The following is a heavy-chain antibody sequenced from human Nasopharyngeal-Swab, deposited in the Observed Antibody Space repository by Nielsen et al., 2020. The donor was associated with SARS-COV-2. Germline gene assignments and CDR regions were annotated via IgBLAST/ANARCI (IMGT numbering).Heavy chain of an antibody. D-gene: IGHD6-13*01. Sequence: GESLKISCKVSGYIFASYWLGWVRQMPGKGLEWMGIIYPGDSDTRYSPSFQGQVTISADKSISTAYLQWSSLKASDTAIYYCAKLPASEDYFHYWGQGTLVTVSS. J-gene: IGHJ4*02. V-gene: IGHV5-51*01. CDR1: GYIFASYW. CDR2: IYPGDSDT. CDR3: AKLPASEDYFHY.